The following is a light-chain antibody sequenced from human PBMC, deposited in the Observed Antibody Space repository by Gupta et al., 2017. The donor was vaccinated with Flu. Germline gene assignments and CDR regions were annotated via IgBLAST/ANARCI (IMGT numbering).Light chain of an antibody. V-gene: IGLV1-47*01. CDR3: ATWDDSLSGWV. CDR2: RNN. CDR1: SSNIGSNY. Sequence: QSVLTQPPSTSGTPGQRVTISCSGSSSNIGSNYVYWYQQLPGTAPKVLIYRNNQRPSGVPDRFSGSKSGTPASLAISGLRPEDEADYYCATWDDSLSGWVFGGGTKLTVL. J-gene: IGLJ3*02.